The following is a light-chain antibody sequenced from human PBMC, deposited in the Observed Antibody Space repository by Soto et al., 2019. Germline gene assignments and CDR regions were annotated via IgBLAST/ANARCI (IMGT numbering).Light chain of an antibody. Sequence: DVVMTQSPLSLPVTLGQPASISCRSSQSLVYSDGNTYLNWFQQRPGQSPRRLIYKVSNRDSGVPDRFSGSGSGADFTLKSSRVEAEDVGGYYCMQGTHWPLTVGGGTKVEIK. CDR1: QSLVYSDGNTY. V-gene: IGKV2-30*01. CDR3: MQGTHWPLT. J-gene: IGKJ4*02. CDR2: KVS.